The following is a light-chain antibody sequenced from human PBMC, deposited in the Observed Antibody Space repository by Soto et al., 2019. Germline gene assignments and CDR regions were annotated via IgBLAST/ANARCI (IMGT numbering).Light chain of an antibody. CDR1: QSVRSN. Sequence: EIVMTQSPATLSVSPGESVTLSCRASQSVRSNLAWYQQKPGQAPRLLIYGASTRATGLPARFSRSESGTDFTLTISSLQSEDFAVYYCQQYNTWPPITFGQETRLEIK. CDR2: GAS. CDR3: QQYNTWPPIT. J-gene: IGKJ5*01. V-gene: IGKV3-15*01.